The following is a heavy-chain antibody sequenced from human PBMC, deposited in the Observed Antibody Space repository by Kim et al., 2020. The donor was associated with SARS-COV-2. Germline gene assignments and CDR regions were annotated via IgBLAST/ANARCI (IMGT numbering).Heavy chain of an antibody. CDR3: ARGEGSTSAPLDY. V-gene: IGHV4-34*01. D-gene: IGHD2-2*01. J-gene: IGHJ4*02. CDR1: GGSFSGYY. Sequence: SETLSLTCAVYGGSFSGYYWSWIRQPPGKGLEWIGEINHSGSTNYNPSLKSRVTISVDTSKNQFSLKLSSVTAADTAVYYCARGEGSTSAPLDYGGQGTL. CDR2: INHSGST.